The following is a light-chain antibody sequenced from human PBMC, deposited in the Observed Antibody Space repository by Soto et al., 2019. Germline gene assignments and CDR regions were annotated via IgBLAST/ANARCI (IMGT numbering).Light chain of an antibody. CDR3: AAWDDSLNGVV. CDR1: SSNIGSNT. CDR2: SNN. J-gene: IGLJ2*01. Sequence: QSVLTQPPSASGTPGQRVNISCSGSSSNIGSNTVNWYQQLPGTAPKLLIYSNNQRPSGVPDRFSGSKSGTSASLAISGLQSEDEADYYCAAWDDSLNGVVFGGGTQLPS. V-gene: IGLV1-44*01.